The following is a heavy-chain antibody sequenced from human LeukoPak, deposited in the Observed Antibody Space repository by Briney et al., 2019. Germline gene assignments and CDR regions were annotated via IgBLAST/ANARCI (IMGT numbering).Heavy chain of an antibody. CDR1: GFTFSDHD. J-gene: IGHJ6*02. Sequence: GGSLRLSCAASGFTFSDHDMHWVRQAPGKGLEWVSVIGTGGDTYYPGSVKGRFTISRENAKNTVYLQMNSLRDGDTAVYYCVREDTYGLDAWGQGTTVTVSS. D-gene: IGHD5-18*01. CDR2: IGTGGDT. V-gene: IGHV3-13*01. CDR3: VREDTYGLDA.